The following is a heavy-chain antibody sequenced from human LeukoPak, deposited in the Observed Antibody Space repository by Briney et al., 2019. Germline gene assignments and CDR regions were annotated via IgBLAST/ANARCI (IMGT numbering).Heavy chain of an antibody. V-gene: IGHV3-21*01. J-gene: IGHJ5*02. CDR2: ITSGSDYI. CDR1: GFTITSYN. CDR3: ARSITMIVDWFDP. D-gene: IGHD3-22*01. Sequence: GGSLRLSCVASGFTITSYNMNWVRQAPGKGLEWVASITSGSDYIYYADSVKGRFTISRDNAKNSLYLQMNSLRAGDTAVYFCARSITMIVDWFDPWGQGTLVTVSS.